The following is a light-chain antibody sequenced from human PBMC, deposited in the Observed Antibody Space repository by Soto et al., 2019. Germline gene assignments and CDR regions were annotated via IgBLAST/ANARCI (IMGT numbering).Light chain of an antibody. Sequence: QSVLTQPPSASGTPGQRVTISCSGSNSNIGSNTVNWYQQLPGTAPKLLIYNNDQRPSGVPDRFSGSKSGTSASLAISGLQSEDEADYYCAAWDDSLNGSYVFGIGTKVTVL. J-gene: IGLJ1*01. CDR3: AAWDDSLNGSYV. CDR2: NND. CDR1: NSNIGSNT. V-gene: IGLV1-44*01.